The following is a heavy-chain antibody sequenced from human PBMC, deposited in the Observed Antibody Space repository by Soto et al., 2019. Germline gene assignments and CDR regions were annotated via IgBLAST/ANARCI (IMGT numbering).Heavy chain of an antibody. V-gene: IGHV1-69*13. CDR2: IIPIFGTA. D-gene: IGHD1-26*01. Sequence: SVKVSCKASGGTFSSYAISWVRQAPGQGLEWMGGIIPIFGTANYAQKFQGRVTITADESTSTAYMELSSLRSEDTAVYYCARRELATMTAFDIWGQGTMVTVSS. CDR1: GGTFSSYA. CDR3: ARRELATMTAFDI. J-gene: IGHJ3*02.